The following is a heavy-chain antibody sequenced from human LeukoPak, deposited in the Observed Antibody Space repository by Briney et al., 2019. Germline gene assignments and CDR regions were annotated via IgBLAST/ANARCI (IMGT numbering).Heavy chain of an antibody. J-gene: IGHJ4*02. V-gene: IGHV4-34*01. CDR3: ARGTVLKLITYASFDY. CDR1: GGSLSNYY. Sequence: KSSETLSLTCAVSGGSLSNYYWTWIRQPPGKGLEWIGEINHNGGTNYSPSLRSRLTISVDTSKKQFSLKLNSVTAADTAVYYCARGTVLKLITYASFDYWGQGTLVTVSS. CDR2: INHNGGT. D-gene: IGHD2-8*01.